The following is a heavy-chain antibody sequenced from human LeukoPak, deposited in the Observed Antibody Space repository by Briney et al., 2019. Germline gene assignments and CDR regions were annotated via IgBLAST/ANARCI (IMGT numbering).Heavy chain of an antibody. CDR3: ARGSFLYSSSPDY. V-gene: IGHV4-4*07. J-gene: IGHJ4*02. D-gene: IGHD6-13*01. Sequence: SQTRSLTCPVAAGSISSYYWSWIRQPAGKGLEWIGRIYTSGSTNYNPSLKSRVTISLDPSKSTFSLKLNSVTVADTAVYYCARGSFLYSSSPDYWGQGTLVTVSS. CDR1: AGSISSYY. CDR2: IYTSGST.